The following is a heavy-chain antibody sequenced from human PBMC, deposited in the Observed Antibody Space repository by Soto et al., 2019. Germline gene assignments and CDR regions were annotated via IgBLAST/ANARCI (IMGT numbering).Heavy chain of an antibody. J-gene: IGHJ6*02. Sequence: QVQLVESGGGEVQPGRSLTISCAASGFTFSTYGMHWVRQTPGKGLEWVAVISYDGTNKLYSDSVKGRFTISRDNSKNTLTLQMNSLRADDTAVYSCAKDLQSYGDYDYYCYGMDVWGLGTRVTVSS. V-gene: IGHV3-30*18. CDR1: GFTFSTYG. D-gene: IGHD4-17*01. CDR2: ISYDGTNK. CDR3: AKDLQSYGDYDYYCYGMDV.